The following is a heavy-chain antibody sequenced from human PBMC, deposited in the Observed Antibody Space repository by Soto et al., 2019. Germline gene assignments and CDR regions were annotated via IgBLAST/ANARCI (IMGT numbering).Heavy chain of an antibody. J-gene: IGHJ4*02. CDR1: GFTFSTYA. Sequence: EVQLVESGGGLVQPGGSLRLSCAASGFTFSTYAMSWVRQAPGKGLEWVSAISGSGSSRYYADSVKGRFTISRDNSKNTLFLQLNSLRAEDTAVYYCAKELLRLGESLERYFDYWGQGTLVTVSS. V-gene: IGHV3-23*04. D-gene: IGHD3-10*01. CDR3: AKELLRLGESLERYFDY. CDR2: ISGSGSSR.